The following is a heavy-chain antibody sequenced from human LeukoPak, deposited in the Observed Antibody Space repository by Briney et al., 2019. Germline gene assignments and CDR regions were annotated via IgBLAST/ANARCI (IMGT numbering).Heavy chain of an antibody. V-gene: IGHV3-48*01. CDR2: ISSSSSTI. J-gene: IGHJ6*03. CDR3: ARDLGTMVRGVPYYYYYMDV. Sequence: GGSLRLSCAASGFTFSSYEMNWVRQAPGKGLEWVSYISSSSSTIYYADSVKGRFTISRDNAKNSLYLQMNSLRAEDTAVYYCARDLGTMVRGVPYYYYYMDVWGKGTTVTVSS. D-gene: IGHD3-10*01. CDR1: GFTFSSYE.